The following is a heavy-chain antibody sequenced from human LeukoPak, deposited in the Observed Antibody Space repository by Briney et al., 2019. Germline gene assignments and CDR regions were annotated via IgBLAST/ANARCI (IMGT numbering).Heavy chain of an antibody. D-gene: IGHD3-22*01. CDR3: ARRYYGSATYRLPYDY. CDR1: GFTFSNYS. J-gene: IGHJ4*02. V-gene: IGHV3-21*01. Sequence: GGSLRLSCAASGFTFSNYSMNWVRQAPGKGLEWVSSIRSSSSYIYFADSVEGRFTISRDNAENSLYLQMSSLRAEDTAVYYCARRYYGSATYRLPYDYWGQGTLVTVSS. CDR2: IRSSSSYI.